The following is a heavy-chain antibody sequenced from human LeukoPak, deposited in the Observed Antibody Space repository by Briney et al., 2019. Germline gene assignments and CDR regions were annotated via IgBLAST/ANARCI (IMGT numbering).Heavy chain of an antibody. J-gene: IGHJ4*02. CDR2: IYHSGTT. CDR3: ATYFYGEYGSYYFDY. D-gene: IGHD4-17*01. V-gene: IGHV4-4*02. CDR1: GAFITNSHW. Sequence: PSETLSLTCGVSGAFITNSHWWSWARQPPGKGLEWIGEIYHSGTTNYNPSLKSRVTMSVDKSKNQFSLKLSSVTAADMAVYYCATYFYGEYGSYYFDYWGQGTLVTVSS.